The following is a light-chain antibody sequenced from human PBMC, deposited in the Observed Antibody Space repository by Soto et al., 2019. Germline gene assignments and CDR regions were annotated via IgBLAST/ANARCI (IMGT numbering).Light chain of an antibody. CDR3: QQYGSSPRYP. CDR1: QSVSSSY. Sequence: EIVLTQSPGTLSLSPGERATLSCRASQSVSSSYLAWYQQKPGQAPRLLIYGASSRATGIPDRFSGSGSGTDFSLTISRLEPEDFEVYYCQQYGSSPRYPFGQGTKLEIK. CDR2: GAS. J-gene: IGKJ2*01. V-gene: IGKV3-20*01.